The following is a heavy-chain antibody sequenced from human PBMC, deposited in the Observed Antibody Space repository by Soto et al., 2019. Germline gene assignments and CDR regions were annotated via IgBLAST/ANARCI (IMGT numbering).Heavy chain of an antibody. CDR3: ARIRTRGSSSWDYYYGMDV. V-gene: IGHV2-70*01. Sequence: SGPTLVNPTQTLTLTCTFSGFSLSTSGMCVSWIRQPPGKALEWLALIDWDDDKYYSTSLKTRLTISKDTSKNQVVLTMTNMDPVDTATYYCARIRTRGSSSWDYYYGMDVWGQGTTVTVSS. CDR2: IDWDDDK. CDR1: GFSLSTSGMC. J-gene: IGHJ6*02. D-gene: IGHD6-13*01.